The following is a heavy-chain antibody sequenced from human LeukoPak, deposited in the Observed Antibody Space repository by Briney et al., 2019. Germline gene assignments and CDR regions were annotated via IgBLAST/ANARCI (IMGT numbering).Heavy chain of an antibody. Sequence: SETLSLTCTVSGGSISNYYWSWIRQPPGKGLERIGYIYYSGTTNYNPSLKSRVTISVDTSKNQFSLKLNSVTAADTAVYYCARGVYIAAAQYGYWGQGTLVTVSS. D-gene: IGHD6-13*01. CDR3: ARGVYIAAAQYGY. V-gene: IGHV4-59*01. J-gene: IGHJ4*02. CDR2: IYYSGTT. CDR1: GGSISNYY.